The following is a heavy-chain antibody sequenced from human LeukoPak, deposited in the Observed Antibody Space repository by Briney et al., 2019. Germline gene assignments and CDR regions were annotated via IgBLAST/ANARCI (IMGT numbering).Heavy chain of an antibody. CDR1: GFTFSSYA. J-gene: IGHJ5*02. D-gene: IGHD4-17*01. CDR2: ISGSGGST. Sequence: GGSLRLSRAASGFTFSSYAMSWVRQAPGKGLEWVSAISGSGGSTYYADSVKGRFTISRDNSKNTLYLQMNSLRAEDTAVYYCAKDLPGTVTTYLGWFDAWGQGTLVTVFS. V-gene: IGHV3-23*01. CDR3: AKDLPGTVTTYLGWFDA.